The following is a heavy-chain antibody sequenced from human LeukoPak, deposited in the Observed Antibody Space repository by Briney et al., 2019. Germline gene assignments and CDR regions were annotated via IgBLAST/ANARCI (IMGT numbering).Heavy chain of an antibody. CDR1: GFTFSSYS. CDR3: ARGTGGSYRNDY. CDR2: ISSSSSYI. V-gene: IGHV3-21*01. D-gene: IGHD1-26*01. Sequence: PGGSLRLSCAASGFTFSSYSMNWVRQAPGKGLEWVSSISSSSSYIYYADSVKGRFTISRDNAKNSLYLQMNSLRAEDTAVYYCARGTGGSYRNDYWGLGTLVTVSS. J-gene: IGHJ4*02.